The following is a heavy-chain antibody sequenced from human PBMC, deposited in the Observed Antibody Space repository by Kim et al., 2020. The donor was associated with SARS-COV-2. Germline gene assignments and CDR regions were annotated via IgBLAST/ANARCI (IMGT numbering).Heavy chain of an antibody. CDR2: IYYSGST. D-gene: IGHD3-10*01. CDR3: ARGPSGSYSAPNFDP. V-gene: IGHV4-31*03. J-gene: IGHJ5*02. CDR1: GGSISSGGYY. Sequence: SETLSLTCTVSGGSISSGGYYWSWIRQHPGKGLEWIGYIYYSGSTYYNPSLKSRVTISVDTSKNQFSLKLSSVTAADTAVYYCARGPSGSYSAPNFDPWGQGTLVTVSS.